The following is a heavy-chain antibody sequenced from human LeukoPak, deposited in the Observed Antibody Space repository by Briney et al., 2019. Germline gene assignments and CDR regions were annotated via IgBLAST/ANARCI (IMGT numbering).Heavy chain of an antibody. CDR1: GVAISRGGYA. J-gene: IGHJ5*02. V-gene: IGHV4-30-4*07. CDR3: VRGRYSSGWFKDKNWFDP. CDR2: IYHSGTT. D-gene: IGHD6-19*01. Sequence: SETLSRTCAVSGVAISRGGYARNWIRQPPGKGLEWIAYIYHSGTTYYNPSLKSRATISVDTSKNQFSLKLSSVTAADTAVYYCVRGRYSSGWFKDKNWFDPWGQGIPVTVSS.